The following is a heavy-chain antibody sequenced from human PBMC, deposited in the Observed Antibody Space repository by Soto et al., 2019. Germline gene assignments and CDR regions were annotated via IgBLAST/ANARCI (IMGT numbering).Heavy chain of an antibody. CDR1: GYSFTSYW. CDR3: ARHGSAILH. CDR2: IYPGDSDT. Sequence: LGESLKISCKGSGYSFTSYWIGWVRQMPGKGLEWMGIIYPGDSDTRYSPSFQGEVTISADKSIRTAYLQCSSLKAQDDVMYYCARHGSAILHWGHGTPVTGSS. J-gene: IGHJ4*01. D-gene: IGHD2-15*01. V-gene: IGHV5-51*01.